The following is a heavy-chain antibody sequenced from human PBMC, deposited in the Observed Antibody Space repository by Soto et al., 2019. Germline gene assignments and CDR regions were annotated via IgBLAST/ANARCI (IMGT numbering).Heavy chain of an antibody. CDR2: IYHSGST. D-gene: IGHD2-2*01. CDR1: GGSISSGGYS. J-gene: IGHJ4*02. Sequence: SETLSLTCAVSGGSISSGGYSWSWIRQPPGKGLEWIGYIYHSGSTYYNPSLKSRVTISVDRSKNQFSLKLSSVTAADTAVYYCARVAAAKRYFDYWGQGTLVAVSS. CDR3: ARVAAAKRYFDY. V-gene: IGHV4-30-2*01.